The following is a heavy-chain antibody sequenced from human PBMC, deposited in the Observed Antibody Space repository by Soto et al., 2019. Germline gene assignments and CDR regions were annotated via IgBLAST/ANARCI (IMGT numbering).Heavy chain of an antibody. D-gene: IGHD3-16*01. J-gene: IGHJ6*02. Sequence: GGSLRLSCAAFGFTFSGSAMHWVRQASGKGLEWVGRIRSKANSYATAYAASVKGRFTISRDDSKNTAYLQMNSLKTEDTAVYYRTRGFIWGPGTYYYYGMDVWGQGTTVTVSS. CDR3: TRGFIWGPGTYYYYGMDV. V-gene: IGHV3-73*01. CDR2: IRSKANSYAT. CDR1: GFTFSGSA.